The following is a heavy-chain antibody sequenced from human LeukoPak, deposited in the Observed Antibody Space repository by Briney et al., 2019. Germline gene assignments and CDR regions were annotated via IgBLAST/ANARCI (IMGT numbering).Heavy chain of an antibody. CDR3: AKVAALSGIVWFDP. Sequence: GGSLRLSCAASGFTFSSSWMSWVRQAPGKGLVWVSRINSDGSSTSYADSVKGRFTISRDNARNTLYLQMNSLRAEDTAVYYCAKVAALSGIVWFDPWGQGTLVTVSS. D-gene: IGHD6-6*01. J-gene: IGHJ5*02. V-gene: IGHV3-74*01. CDR1: GFTFSSSW. CDR2: INSDGSST.